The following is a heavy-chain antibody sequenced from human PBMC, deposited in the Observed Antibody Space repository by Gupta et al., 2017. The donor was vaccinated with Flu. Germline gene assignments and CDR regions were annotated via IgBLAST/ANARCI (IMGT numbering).Heavy chain of an antibody. Sequence: ITLKESGTTMIQPTQTLTLTCTFSGISLTNTGAAVGWIRQAPGEALEWLAVIYWDNDKRYGPSLKTSLAITKDTSKNQVVLTMTNMDPVDTATYYCARCVITYLGVIVDDAFDVWGQGTMVTGAS. CDR3: ARCVITYLGVIVDDAFDV. J-gene: IGHJ3*01. D-gene: IGHD3-16*01. V-gene: IGHV2-5*06. CDR1: GISLTNTGAA. CDR2: IYWDNDK.